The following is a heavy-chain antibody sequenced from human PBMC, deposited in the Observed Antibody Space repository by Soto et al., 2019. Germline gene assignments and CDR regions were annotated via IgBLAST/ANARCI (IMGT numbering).Heavy chain of an antibody. J-gene: IGHJ4*02. CDR3: AREVGARRLDY. D-gene: IGHD1-26*01. V-gene: IGHV3-33*01. Sequence: QVQLLESGGGVVQPGRSLRLSCAASGFTFSSYGMHWVRQAPGKGLEWVAVIWYDGSNKYYADSVKGRFTISRDNSKNTLYLQMNSLRAEDTAVYYCAREVGARRLDYWGQGTLVTVSS. CDR2: IWYDGSNK. CDR1: GFTFSSYG.